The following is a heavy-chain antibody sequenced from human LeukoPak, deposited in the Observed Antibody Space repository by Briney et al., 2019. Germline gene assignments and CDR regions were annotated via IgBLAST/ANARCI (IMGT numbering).Heavy chain of an antibody. Sequence: PGGSLRLSCAASGFTFTSYSMSCVRQAPGKGLGWVSGTSDRGDYTYYADSVKGRFTISRDSSKNTLFLQMNSLRAEDTALYFCARKAQYNGHYPLDYWGQGTLVTVSS. V-gene: IGHV3-23*01. CDR3: ARKAQYNGHYPLDY. J-gene: IGHJ4*02. D-gene: IGHD1-7*01. CDR1: GFTFTSYS. CDR2: TSDRGDYT.